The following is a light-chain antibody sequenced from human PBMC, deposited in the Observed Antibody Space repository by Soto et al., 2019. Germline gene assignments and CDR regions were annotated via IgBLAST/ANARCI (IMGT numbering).Light chain of an antibody. CDR2: GAS. CDR3: QQYGSSPST. Sequence: IVLTQSPGTLSLSPGESATLSCRASQSVSSSYLTWYQQKPGQAPRLLIYGASSRATGIPDRFSGSGSGTVFTLTISRLEPEDFAVYYCQQYGSSPSTFGQGTKVEIK. J-gene: IGKJ1*01. CDR1: QSVSSSY. V-gene: IGKV3-20*01.